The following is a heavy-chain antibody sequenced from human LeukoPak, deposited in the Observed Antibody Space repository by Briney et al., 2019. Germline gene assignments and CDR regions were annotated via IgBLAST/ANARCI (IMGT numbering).Heavy chain of an antibody. CDR3: APLYCSRTSCYLDY. Sequence: SETLSLTCAVSGGSISRTSYYWGWIRQPAGKGLEWIGSISYSGNPYYNPSLKSRVTIFADTSKNQFSLKLSSVTAADTAVYYCAPLYCSRTSCYLDYWGQGSLVTVSS. V-gene: IGHV4-39*01. D-gene: IGHD2-2*01. CDR1: GGSISRTSYY. CDR2: ISYSGNP. J-gene: IGHJ4*02.